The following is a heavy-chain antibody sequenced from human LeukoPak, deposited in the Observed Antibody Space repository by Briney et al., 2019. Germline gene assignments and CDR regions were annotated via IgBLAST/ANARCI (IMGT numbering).Heavy chain of an antibody. CDR3: ARGHTVVVPAAIGY. CDR2: INPNSGGT. CDR1: GYTFTSYY. J-gene: IGHJ4*02. Sequence: ASVKVSCKASGYTFTSYYMHWVRQAPGQGLEWMGWINPNSGGTNYAQKFQGRVTMTRDTSISTAYMELSRLRSDDTAVYYCARGHTVVVPAAIGYWGQGTLVTVSS. V-gene: IGHV1-2*02. D-gene: IGHD2-2*02.